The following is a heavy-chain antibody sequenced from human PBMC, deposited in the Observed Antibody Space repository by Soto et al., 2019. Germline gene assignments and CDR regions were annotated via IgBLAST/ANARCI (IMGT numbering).Heavy chain of an antibody. CDR2: ISGSGGST. CDR3: AKDLVHRDYGDYVAFDY. CDR1: GFTFSSYA. Sequence: GGSLRLSCAASGFTFSSYAMSWVRQAPGKGLEWVSAISGSGGSTYYADSVKGRFTISRDNSKNTLYLQMNSLRAEDTAVYYCAKDLVHRDYGDYVAFDYWGQGTLVTVSS. V-gene: IGHV3-23*01. J-gene: IGHJ4*02. D-gene: IGHD4-17*01.